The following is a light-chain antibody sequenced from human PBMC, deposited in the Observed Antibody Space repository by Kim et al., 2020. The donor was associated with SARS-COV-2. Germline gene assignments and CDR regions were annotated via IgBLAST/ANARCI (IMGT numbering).Light chain of an antibody. CDR2: GKN. CDR1: RLRFYY. J-gene: IGLJ3*02. CDR3: DSRDNSGNQ. Sequence: SVALGQTVRITCQGVRLRFYYARWYQQKPGQAPMLVMYGKNNRPSGIPDRFSGSSSGSTASLTITGAQAEDEADYYCDSRDNSGNQFGGGTQLTVL. V-gene: IGLV3-19*01.